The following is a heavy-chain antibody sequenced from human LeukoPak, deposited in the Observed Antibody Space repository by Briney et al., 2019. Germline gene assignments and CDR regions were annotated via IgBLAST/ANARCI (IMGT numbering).Heavy chain of an antibody. J-gene: IGHJ5*02. CDR1: GVSISSYY. V-gene: IGHV4-39*01. D-gene: IGHD1-14*01. CDR3: ARRKDYPTTNWFDP. CDR2: IYYSGST. Sequence: SETLSLTCIVSGVSISSYYWGWIRQPPGKGLEWIGSIYYSGSTYYNPSLKSRVTISVDTSKNQFSLKLSSVTAADTAVYYCARRKDYPTTNWFDPWGQGTLVTVSS.